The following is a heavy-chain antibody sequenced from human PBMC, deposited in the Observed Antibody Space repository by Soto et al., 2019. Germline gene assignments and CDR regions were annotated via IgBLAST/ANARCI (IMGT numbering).Heavy chain of an antibody. Sequence: GESLRLSCAASGFTFSSYAMSWVRQAPGKGLEWVSAISGSGGSTYYADSVKGRFTISRDNSKNTLYLQMNSLRAEDTAVYYCAKERSYSSSWFYFDYWGQGTLVTVSS. D-gene: IGHD6-13*01. CDR3: AKERSYSSSWFYFDY. CDR2: ISGSGGST. J-gene: IGHJ4*02. CDR1: GFTFSSYA. V-gene: IGHV3-23*01.